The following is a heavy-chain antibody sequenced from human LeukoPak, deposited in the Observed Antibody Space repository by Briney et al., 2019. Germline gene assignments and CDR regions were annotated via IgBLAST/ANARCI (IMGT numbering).Heavy chain of an antibody. J-gene: IGHJ4*02. V-gene: IGHV3-15*01. CDR3: TAGFWSGNYLHEFDY. CDR1: GFSFSYAW. D-gene: IGHD3-3*01. Sequence: GGSLRLSCVGSGFSFSYAWMSWVRQAPGKGLEWVGRIKDDIEGGTTDYAAPVKGRLTISRDDSENTLYLQMNSLKTDDTAVYYCTAGFWSGNYLHEFDYWGQGTLVTVSS. CDR2: IKDDIEGGTT.